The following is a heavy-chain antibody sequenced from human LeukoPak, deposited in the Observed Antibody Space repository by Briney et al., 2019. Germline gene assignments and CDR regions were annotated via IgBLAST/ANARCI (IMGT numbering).Heavy chain of an antibody. CDR2: INGDGSTT. CDR1: GFTFRRYW. J-gene: IGHJ4*02. CDR3: VRGGVDS. V-gene: IGHV3-74*01. Sequence: PGGSLRLSCVASGFTFRRYWIHGVRQARGKGLVWVSRINGDGSTTDYAASVKGRFTISRDNAKKTLYLQMNSPRAEDTAIYYCVRGGVDSWGQGTLVTVSS.